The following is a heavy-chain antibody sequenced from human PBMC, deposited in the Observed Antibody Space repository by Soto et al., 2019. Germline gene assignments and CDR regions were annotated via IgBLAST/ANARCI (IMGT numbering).Heavy chain of an antibody. Sequence: QVQLQESGPGLVKPSQTLSLTCTVSGGSISSGGYYWSWIRQHPGKGLEWIGYIYYSGSTYYNPSLKSRVTISVDTSKNQFSLKLSSVTAADTAVYYCARDDGHYYDSSGTRRWFDYWGQGTLVTVSS. CDR3: ARDDGHYYDSSGTRRWFDY. D-gene: IGHD3-22*01. J-gene: IGHJ4*02. CDR2: IYYSGST. CDR1: GGSISSGGYY. V-gene: IGHV4-31*03.